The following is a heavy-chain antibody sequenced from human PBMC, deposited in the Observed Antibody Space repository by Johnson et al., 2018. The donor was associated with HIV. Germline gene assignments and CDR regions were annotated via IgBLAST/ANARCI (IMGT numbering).Heavy chain of an antibody. CDR2: ISWNSGST. V-gene: IGHV3-9*01. J-gene: IGHJ3*02. CDR3: ARALARLDAFDI. Sequence: VQLVESGGGLVQPGRSLRLSCAASGFTFDDYAMHWVRQAPGKGLEWVSGISWNSGSTGYADSVKGRFIISRDNAKNSLYLQMNSLRAGDTAVYYCARALARLDAFDIWGQGTMVTVYS. CDR1: GFTFDDYA.